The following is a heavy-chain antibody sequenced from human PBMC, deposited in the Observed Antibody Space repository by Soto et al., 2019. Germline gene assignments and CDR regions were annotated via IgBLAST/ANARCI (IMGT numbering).Heavy chain of an antibody. CDR1: GYTFISYS. Sequence: QVQLVQSGGEVKKPGASVNISCKATGYTFISYSITWVRQAPGQGLEWMGWISTYNGNTKYAQSPQGIVTLTRDTSTNTAFMEIRGLRSDDTAIYYCAREGAHSTGWYDYFDQWGQGTLVAVSS. J-gene: IGHJ4*02. D-gene: IGHD6-13*01. CDR3: AREGAHSTGWYDYFDQ. V-gene: IGHV1-18*04. CDR2: ISTYNGNT.